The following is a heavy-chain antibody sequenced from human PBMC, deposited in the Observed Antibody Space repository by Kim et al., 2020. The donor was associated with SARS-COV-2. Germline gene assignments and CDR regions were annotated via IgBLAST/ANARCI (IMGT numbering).Heavy chain of an antibody. V-gene: IGHV3-9*01. D-gene: IGHD1-7*01. CDR3: AKDIFWDIVTVSGTTYGMDV. J-gene: IGHJ6*02. Sequence: RFTISRDNAKNSLYLQMNSLRAEDTALYYCAKDIFWDIVTVSGTTYGMDVWGQGTTVTVSS.